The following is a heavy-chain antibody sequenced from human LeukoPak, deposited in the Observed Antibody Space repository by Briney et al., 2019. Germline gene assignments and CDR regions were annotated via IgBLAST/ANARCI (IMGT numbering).Heavy chain of an antibody. Sequence: ASETLSLTCTVSGGSISSGDYYWSWIRQPPGKGLEWIGYIYYSGSTYYNPSLKSRVTISVDTSKNQFSLKLSSVTAADTAVYYCARADYYGSGSYYKDYWGQGTLVTVSS. J-gene: IGHJ4*02. D-gene: IGHD3-10*01. V-gene: IGHV4-30-4*01. CDR1: GGSISSGDYY. CDR2: IYYSGST. CDR3: ARADYYGSGSYYKDY.